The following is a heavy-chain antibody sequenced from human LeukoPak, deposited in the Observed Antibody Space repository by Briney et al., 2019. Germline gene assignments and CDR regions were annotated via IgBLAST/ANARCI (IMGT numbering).Heavy chain of an antibody. V-gene: IGHV4-31*03. D-gene: IGHD2-21*02. Sequence: SETLSLTCTVSGGSISSGVYYWSWIRQHPGKGLEWIGYIYYSGSTYYSPSLKSRVTISRDTSKNQFSLKLSSVTAADTAVYYCARGSLAGAHCGGDCFPLFDYWGQGTLVTVSS. J-gene: IGHJ4*02. CDR2: IYYSGST. CDR3: ARGSLAGAHCGGDCFPLFDY. CDR1: GGSISSGVYY.